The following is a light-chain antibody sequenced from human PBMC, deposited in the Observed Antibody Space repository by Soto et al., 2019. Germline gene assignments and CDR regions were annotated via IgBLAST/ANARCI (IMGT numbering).Light chain of an antibody. J-gene: IGLJ3*02. CDR1: SSDVGTYNY. V-gene: IGLV2-14*01. CDR2: EVS. CDR3: SSYTSGSTSWV. Sequence: QSVLTQPASVSGSPGQSITISCTGTSSDVGTYNYVSWYQQHPGKAPKLMIYEVSNRPSGVSNRFSGSKSGNTASLTISGLQAEDESDYYCSSYTSGSTSWVFGGGTKLTVL.